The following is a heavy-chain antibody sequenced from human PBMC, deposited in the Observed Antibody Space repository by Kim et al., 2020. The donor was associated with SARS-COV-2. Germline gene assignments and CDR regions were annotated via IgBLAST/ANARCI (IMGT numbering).Heavy chain of an antibody. CDR2: IIPVLIMS. D-gene: IGHD3-9*01. J-gene: IGHJ6*02. V-gene: IGHV1-69*10. CDR1: GGTFNSHT. CDR3: ARGALDENLTYGMDV. Sequence: SVKVSCKASGGTFNSHTISWVRQAPGQGLEWMGRIIPVLIMSNYAQKFQGRVTITADKSTSTVYMELSSLRSEDTAVYYCARGALDENLTYGMDVWGQG.